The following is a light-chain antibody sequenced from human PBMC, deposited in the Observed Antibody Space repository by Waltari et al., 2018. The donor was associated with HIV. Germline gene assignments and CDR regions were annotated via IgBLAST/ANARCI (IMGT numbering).Light chain of an antibody. J-gene: IGKJ5*01. CDR3: QQYDSDPS. Sequence: ILMTQSPSTLSAFFGDRVSITCRASLSVNTWLAWYQQKPGRPPKLLIYKSSILQVGVPTRFSGSGSGTKFTLTITSLQPDDFATYYCQQYDSDPSFGQGTRL. CDR1: LSVNTW. CDR2: KSS. V-gene: IGKV1-5*03.